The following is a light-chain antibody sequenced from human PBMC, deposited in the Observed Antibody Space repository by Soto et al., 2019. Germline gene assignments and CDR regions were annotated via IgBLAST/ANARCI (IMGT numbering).Light chain of an antibody. J-gene: IGKJ5*01. CDR1: LSVGSN. Sequence: EIVMTQSPATLSVSPGERATLSCRACLSVGSNLAWYEQRPGQAPRLLMYDISNRGAGVTARFSGSGSETEFTLTIRSLQSEDFAVYFCQQYNNWPSFGQGTRLEI. CDR2: DIS. CDR3: QQYNNWPS. V-gene: IGKV3-15*01.